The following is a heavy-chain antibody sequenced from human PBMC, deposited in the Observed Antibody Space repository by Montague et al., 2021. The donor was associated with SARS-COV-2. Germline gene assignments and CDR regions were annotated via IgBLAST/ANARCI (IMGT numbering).Heavy chain of an antibody. J-gene: IGHJ5*02. CDR1: GGSISSSSYY. D-gene: IGHD2-15*01. Sequence: SETLSLTCTDSGGSISSSSYYWGWIRQPPGKGLEWIGSIYYSGSTYYNPSLKSRVTISVDTSKNQFSLKLSSVTAADTAVYYCARQEPIVVVVAAARGWFDPWGQGTLVTVSS. CDR3: ARQEPIVVVVAAARGWFDP. CDR2: IYYSGST. V-gene: IGHV4-39*01.